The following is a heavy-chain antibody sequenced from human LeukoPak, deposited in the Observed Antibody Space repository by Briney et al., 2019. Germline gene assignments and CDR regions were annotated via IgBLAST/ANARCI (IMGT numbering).Heavy chain of an antibody. CDR2: ISWDGDST. CDR1: GITFDDYT. D-gene: IGHD1-26*01. V-gene: IGHV3-43*01. J-gene: IGHJ4*02. Sequence: GGSLRLSCAASGITFDDYTMHWVRQAPGKGLEWVSLISWDGDSTYYADSVKGRFTISRDNSKNSLYLQINSLRTEDSAFYYCTKDIYAKGAVGAFDYWGQGTLVTVSS. CDR3: TKDIYAKGAVGAFDY.